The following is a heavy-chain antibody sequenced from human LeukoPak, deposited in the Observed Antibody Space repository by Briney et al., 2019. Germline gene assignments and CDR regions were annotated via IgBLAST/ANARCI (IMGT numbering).Heavy chain of an antibody. CDR3: ARQAVARPFDL. V-gene: IGHV3-21*06. CDR2: ISSSSSYI. CDR1: GFTFSSYS. J-gene: IGHJ3*01. Sequence: GGSLRLSCAASGFTFSSYSMNWVRQAPGKGLEWVSSISSSSSYIYYADSVKGRFTISRDNAQSSLYLQMNSLRAGDTAVYYCARQAVARPFDLWGQGTMVAVSS.